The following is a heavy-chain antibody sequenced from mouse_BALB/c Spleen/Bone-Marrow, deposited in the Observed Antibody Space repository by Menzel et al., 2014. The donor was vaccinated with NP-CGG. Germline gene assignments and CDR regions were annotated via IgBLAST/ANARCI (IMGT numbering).Heavy chain of an antibody. CDR2: INPGSGST. CDR3: ARYDGYFDY. Sequence: VQLQQSGAELVRPGTSVKVSCKASGYAFTDYLMEWLKQRPGQGLEWIGVINPGSGSTNYNEKFKDKATLTADKSSSTAYMQLSSLTSDVSAVYFCARYDGYFDYWGQGTILTVSS. D-gene: IGHD2-3*01. V-gene: IGHV1-54*01. J-gene: IGHJ2*01. CDR1: GYAFTDYL.